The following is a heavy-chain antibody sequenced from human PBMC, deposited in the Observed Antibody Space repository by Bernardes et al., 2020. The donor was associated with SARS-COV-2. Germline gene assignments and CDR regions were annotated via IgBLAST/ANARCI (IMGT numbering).Heavy chain of an antibody. D-gene: IGHD2-15*01. CDR3: TRHGGRHFDF. V-gene: IGHV4-34*01. J-gene: IGHJ4*02. CDR2: INHSGGT. CDR1: GGSFSGY. Sequence: SETLSLTCAVYGGSFSGYWSWIRQPPGKGLEWIGEINHSGGTKYNPSLKSRVSISVDTSKNQFSLRLNSATAADTAVYYCTRHGGRHFDFWDQGTLVTVSS.